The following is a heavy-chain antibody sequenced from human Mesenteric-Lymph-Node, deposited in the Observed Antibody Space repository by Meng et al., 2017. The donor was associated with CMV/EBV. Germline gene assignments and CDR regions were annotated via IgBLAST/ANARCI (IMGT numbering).Heavy chain of an antibody. Sequence: GESLKISCVTSGFTFSDWYMSWIRQAPGKGLEWVSSISSSISYIYYADSVKGRFTISRDNAKNSLYLQMNSLRAEDTAVYYCARDIVGALYFFDYWGQGTLVTVSS. CDR3: ARDIVGALYFFDY. CDR2: ISSSISYI. D-gene: IGHD1-26*01. CDR1: GFTFSDWY. J-gene: IGHJ4*02. V-gene: IGHV3-11*06.